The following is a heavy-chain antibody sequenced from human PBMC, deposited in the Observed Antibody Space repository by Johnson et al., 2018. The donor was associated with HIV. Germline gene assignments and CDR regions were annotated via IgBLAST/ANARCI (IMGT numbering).Heavy chain of an antibody. CDR1: AFTFSSYA. J-gene: IGHJ3*02. Sequence: QVQLVESGGGMVQPGGSLRLSCAASAFTFSSYAMHWVRQAPGKGLEWVALISYAGSDKYYSDSVKGRFTISRDNSKNTLYLQMNSLRAEDTAVYYCAKDPDVTPGAFDIWGQGTMVTVSS. V-gene: IGHV3-30*04. CDR3: AKDPDVTPGAFDI. D-gene: IGHD2-15*01. CDR2: ISYAGSDK.